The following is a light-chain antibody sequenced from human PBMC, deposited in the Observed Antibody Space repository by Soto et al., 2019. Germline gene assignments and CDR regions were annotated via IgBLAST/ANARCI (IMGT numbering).Light chain of an antibody. Sequence: DIQMTQSPSSLSASLGDRVTITCRASQDISTYLNWYQQKPGKAPNLLIYTVPNLEAGVPSRFSGSGSWTGFTLTISALQPEDIPTYYCQQYNSLPYTFGQGTRLEIE. J-gene: IGKJ2*01. CDR3: QQYNSLPYT. V-gene: IGKV1-33*01. CDR1: QDISTY. CDR2: TVP.